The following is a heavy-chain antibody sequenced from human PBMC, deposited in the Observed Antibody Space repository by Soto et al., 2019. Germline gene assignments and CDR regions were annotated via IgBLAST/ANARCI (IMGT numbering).Heavy chain of an antibody. CDR3: MVLAFDY. CDR2: ISYDGSNK. J-gene: IGHJ4*02. D-gene: IGHD2-8*02. V-gene: IGHV3-30*03. Sequence: GGSLRLSCAASGFTFSSYGMHWVRQAPGKGLEWVAVISYDGSNKYYADSVKGRFTISRDNSKNTLYLQMNSLRAEDTAVYYCMVLAFDYWGQGTLVTVSS. CDR1: GFTFSSYG.